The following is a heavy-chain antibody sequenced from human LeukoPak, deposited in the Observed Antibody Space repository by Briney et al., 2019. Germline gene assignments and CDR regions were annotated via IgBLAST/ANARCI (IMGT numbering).Heavy chain of an antibody. Sequence: SSETLSLTCTVSGGSISSYYWSWIRQPPGKGLEWIGYIYYSGSTNYNPSLKSRVTISVDTSKNQFSLKLSSVTAADTAVYFCARAASWYSVFDSWGQGTLVTVSS. D-gene: IGHD6-13*01. CDR3: ARAASWYSVFDS. J-gene: IGHJ4*02. CDR1: GGSISSYY. V-gene: IGHV4-59*01. CDR2: IYYSGST.